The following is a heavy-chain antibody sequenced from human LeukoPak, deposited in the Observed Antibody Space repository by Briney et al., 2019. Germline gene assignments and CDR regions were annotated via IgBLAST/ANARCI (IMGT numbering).Heavy chain of an antibody. CDR2: ISSSSSYI. D-gene: IGHD3-10*01. CDR1: GFTVSSNY. J-gene: IGHJ4*02. V-gene: IGHV3-21*01. Sequence: GGSLRLSCAASGFTVSSNYMSWVRQAPGKGLEWVSSISSSSSYIYYADSVKGRFTISRDNAKNSLYLQMNSLRAEDTAVYYCAREDTGSGSLDYWGQGTLVTVSS. CDR3: AREDTGSGSLDY.